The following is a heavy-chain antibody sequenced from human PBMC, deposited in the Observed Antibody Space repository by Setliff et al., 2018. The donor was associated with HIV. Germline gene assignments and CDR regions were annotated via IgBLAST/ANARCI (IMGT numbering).Heavy chain of an antibody. CDR1: GLTLSNSA. CDR3: AKLDYYDNWVDP. Sequence: GGSLRLSCAASGLTLSNSAMTWVRQKPGRGLEWVSLIQSGGIIYYADSVKGRFTISRDSSSNTLSLQMTSLRAEDTALYYCAKLDYYDNWVDPWGQGTLVTVSS. D-gene: IGHD3-10*01. V-gene: IGHV3-23*01. J-gene: IGHJ5*02. CDR2: IQSGGII.